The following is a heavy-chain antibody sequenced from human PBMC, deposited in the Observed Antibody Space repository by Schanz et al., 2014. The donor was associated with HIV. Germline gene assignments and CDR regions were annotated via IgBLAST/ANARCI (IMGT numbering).Heavy chain of an antibody. Sequence: DVQILESGGGLVQPGGSRRLSCAVSGLPFSTSAMSWVRQAPGKGLEWVSSIDSSSSYKYYADSVKGRFTISRDNAKNSLYLQMNSLRAEDTAVYYCAAGLGHSDFDYWGQGTLVTVSS. CDR3: AAGLGHSDFDY. J-gene: IGHJ4*02. CDR2: IDSSSSYK. V-gene: IGHV3-21*02. CDR1: GLPFSTSA. D-gene: IGHD2-15*01.